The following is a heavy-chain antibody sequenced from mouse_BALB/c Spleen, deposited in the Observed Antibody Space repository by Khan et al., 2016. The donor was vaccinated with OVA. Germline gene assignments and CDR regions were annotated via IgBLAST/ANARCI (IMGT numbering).Heavy chain of an antibody. CDR1: GYTFTSYY. D-gene: IGHD2-1*01. V-gene: IGHV1S81*02. CDR2: INPSNGGA. J-gene: IGHJ3*01. Sequence: QQPGAELVKPGASVKISCKASGYTFTSYYMYWVKQRPGQGLEWIGGINPSNGGAHFNEKFKNKATLTVDKSSSTAYMQLSSLTSEDSAVYYCARSGYGNPFAYWGQGTLVTVSA. CDR3: ARSGYGNPFAY.